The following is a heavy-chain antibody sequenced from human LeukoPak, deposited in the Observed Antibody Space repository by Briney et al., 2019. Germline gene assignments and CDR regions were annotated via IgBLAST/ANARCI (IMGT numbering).Heavy chain of an antibody. D-gene: IGHD6-6*01. CDR2: ISGDGGST. V-gene: IGHV3-43*01. J-gene: IGHJ4*02. CDR3: AKDMAPYSSSSFDY. CDR1: GFTFDDYT. Sequence: PPGGSLRLSCAASGFTFDDYTIHWVRQVPGKGLEWVSLISGDGGSTYYADSVKGRFTISRDNSKNFLYLQMNSLRAEDMALYYCAKDMAPYSSSSFDYWGQGTLVTVSS.